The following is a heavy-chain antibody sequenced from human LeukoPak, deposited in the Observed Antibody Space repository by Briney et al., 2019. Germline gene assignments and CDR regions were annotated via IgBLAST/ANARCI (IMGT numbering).Heavy chain of an antibody. D-gene: IGHD3-10*02. CDR3: ARGTMFPYYFDY. V-gene: IGHV3-21*01. CDR2: ISSSSSYI. CDR1: GFTFSSSW. J-gene: IGHJ4*02. Sequence: GGSLRLSCAASGFTFSSSWMHWVRQAPGKGLEWVSFISSSSSYIYYADSVRGRFTISRDNAKNSLYLQMNSLRAEDTAVYYCARGTMFPYYFDYWGQGTLVTVSS.